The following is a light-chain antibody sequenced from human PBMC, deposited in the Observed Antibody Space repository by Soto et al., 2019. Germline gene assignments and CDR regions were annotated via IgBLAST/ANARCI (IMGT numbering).Light chain of an antibody. J-gene: IGLJ3*02. CDR1: RSSVGRNS. Sequence: QSVVTQPPSASQTPGQRVTISCSGSRSSVGRNSVNWYQHVPGTAPKLLIYSHDQRPSGVPDRISASRSGTAVSRAISGLRSEDEAYYYCAAWEDSLNAWVFGGGTKLTVL. CDR3: AAWEDSLNAWV. CDR2: SHD. V-gene: IGLV1-44*01.